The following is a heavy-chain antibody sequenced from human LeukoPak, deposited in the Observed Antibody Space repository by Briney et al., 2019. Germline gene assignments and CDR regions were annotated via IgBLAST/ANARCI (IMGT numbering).Heavy chain of an antibody. CDR1: GFIFTSYW. Sequence: GGSLRLSCAASGFIFTSYWMSWTRQAPGKGLAWVASINPDGSQSHYVDSVKGRFTISRDNAKNSVYLQMNSLGDEEAAVYYCARVLSSGYFDYWGRGILVTVSS. CDR2: INPDGSQS. V-gene: IGHV3-7*01. CDR3: ARVLSSGYFDY. J-gene: IGHJ4*02. D-gene: IGHD3-3*01.